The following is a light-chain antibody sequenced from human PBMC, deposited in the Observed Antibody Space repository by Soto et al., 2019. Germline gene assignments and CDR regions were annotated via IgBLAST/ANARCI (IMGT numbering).Light chain of an antibody. J-gene: IGKJ1*01. CDR1: QRIRSSS. V-gene: IGKV3-20*01. CDR2: GSS. Sequence: EIVLTQSPGSLSLSPGERATLSCRASQRIRSSSLAWYQQKPGQAPRLLIYGSSSRDTDIPYRFSASGSGTDFTLTISRLQPEDFVVYYCQQYDTSPWTFGHGTTVEVK. CDR3: QQYDTSPWT.